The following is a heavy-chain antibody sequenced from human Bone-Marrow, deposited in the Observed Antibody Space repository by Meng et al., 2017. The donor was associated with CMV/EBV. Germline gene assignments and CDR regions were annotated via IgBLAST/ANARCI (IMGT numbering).Heavy chain of an antibody. V-gene: IGHV3-21*01. CDR1: GFTFSSYG. J-gene: IGHJ6*02. CDR2: ISSSSSYI. CDR3: AREICSSTSCYIYYYGMDV. Sequence: GGSLRLSCAASGFTFSSYGMHWVRQAPGKGLEWVSSISSSSSYIYYADSVKGRFTISRDNAKNSLYLQMNSLRAEDTAVYYCAREICSSTSCYIYYYGMDVWGQGTTVTVSS. D-gene: IGHD2-2*02.